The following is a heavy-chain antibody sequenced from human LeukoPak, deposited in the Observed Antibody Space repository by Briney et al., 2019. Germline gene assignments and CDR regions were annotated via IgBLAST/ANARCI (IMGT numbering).Heavy chain of an antibody. J-gene: IGHJ4*02. CDR1: GFTFSSYA. V-gene: IGHV3-23*01. D-gene: IGHD3-22*01. CDR2: ISGSGGST. Sequence: GGSLRLSCAASGFTFSSYATSWVRQAPGKGLEWVSAISGSGGSTYYADSVKGRFTISRDNSKNTLYLQVSSLRAEDTAVYYCAKDPAYYFDSSGYYYFDYWGQGTLVTVSS. CDR3: AKDPAYYFDSSGYYYFDY.